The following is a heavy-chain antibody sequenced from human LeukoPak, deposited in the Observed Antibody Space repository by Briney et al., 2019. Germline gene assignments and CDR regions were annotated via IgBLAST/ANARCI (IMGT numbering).Heavy chain of an antibody. CDR3: ARGDYYFDY. D-gene: IGHD3/OR15-3a*01. V-gene: IGHV3-30*02. CDR2: IRYDGSNK. CDR1: GFTFSSYA. J-gene: IGHJ4*02. Sequence: GGSLRLSCAASGFTFSSYAMHWVRQAPGKGLEWVAFIRYDGSNKYYADSVKGRFTISRDNSKNTLYLQMNSLRSDDTAVYYCARGDYYFDYWGQGTLVTVSS.